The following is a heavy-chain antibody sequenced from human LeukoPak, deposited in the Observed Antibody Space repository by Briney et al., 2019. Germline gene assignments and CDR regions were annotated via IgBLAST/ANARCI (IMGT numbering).Heavy chain of an antibody. CDR2: IKEDGSER. Sequence: GGSLRLSCAPSGFTFSTYWMSWVRQAPGKGLEWVANIKEDGSERYHVDSVKGRFTISRDNAKNSLYLQMNSLRADDTAVYYCARDRGVVGNYDYWGQGTLVTVSS. CDR3: ARDRGVVGNYDY. V-gene: IGHV3-7*05. D-gene: IGHD1-26*01. J-gene: IGHJ4*02. CDR1: GFTFSTYW.